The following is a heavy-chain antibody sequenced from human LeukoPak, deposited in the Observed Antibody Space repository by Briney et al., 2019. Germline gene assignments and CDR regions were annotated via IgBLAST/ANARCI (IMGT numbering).Heavy chain of an antibody. CDR3: AKHWIAAAAHFDY. CDR1: GFTFSSYG. D-gene: IGHD6-13*01. J-gene: IGHJ4*02. V-gene: IGHV3-30*02. Sequence: GGSLRLSCAASGFTFSSYGMHWVRQAPGKGLEWVAFIRYDGSNKYYADSMKGRFTISRDNSKNTLYLQMNSLRAEDTAVYYCAKHWIAAAAHFDYWGQGTLVTVSS. CDR2: IRYDGSNK.